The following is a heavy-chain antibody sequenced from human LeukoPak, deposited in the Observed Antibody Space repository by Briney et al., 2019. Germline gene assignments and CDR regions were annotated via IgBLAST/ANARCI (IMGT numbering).Heavy chain of an antibody. V-gene: IGHV3-23*01. CDR3: AKDSNYFGSGSIDY. D-gene: IGHD3-10*01. CDR2: VGGSGSST. Sequence: PGGSLRLSCAASGFTFSSYAMTWVRQAPGKGLEWVSVVGGSGSSTYYADSVQGRFTIYRDNSKNTLYLQMNSLRAEDTAVYYCAKDSNYFGSGSIDYWGQGTLVTVSS. J-gene: IGHJ4*02. CDR1: GFTFSSYA.